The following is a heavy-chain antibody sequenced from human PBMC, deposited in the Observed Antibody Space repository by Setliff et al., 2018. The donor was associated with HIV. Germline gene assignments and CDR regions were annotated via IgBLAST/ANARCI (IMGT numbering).Heavy chain of an antibody. Sequence: ASVNVSCKASGYTFISYGISWMRQAHGQGPEWMGWISVDNGDTNYAQKVQGRVSMTTDTSTSTAYMELRSLRFDDTAVYYCTRTSSSRPDAFDIWGQGTMVTVSS. CDR2: ISVDNGDT. V-gene: IGHV1-18*04. D-gene: IGHD6-13*01. CDR3: TRTSSSRPDAFDI. CDR1: GYTFISYG. J-gene: IGHJ3*02.